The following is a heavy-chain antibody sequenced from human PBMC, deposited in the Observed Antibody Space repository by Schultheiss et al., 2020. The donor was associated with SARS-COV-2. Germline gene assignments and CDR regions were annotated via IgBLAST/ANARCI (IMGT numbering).Heavy chain of an antibody. CDR3: AAPPLY. Sequence: GGSLRLSCSASGFTFSSYGMHWVRQAPGKGLEWVAVISYDGSNKYYADSVKGRFTISRDNAKNTLYLQMNSLRAEDTAVYYCAAPPLYWGQGTLVTVSS. V-gene: IGHV3-30*03. CDR1: GFTFSSYG. J-gene: IGHJ4*02. CDR2: ISYDGSNK.